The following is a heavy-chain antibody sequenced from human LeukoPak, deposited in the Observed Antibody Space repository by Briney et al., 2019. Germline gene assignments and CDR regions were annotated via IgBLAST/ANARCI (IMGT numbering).Heavy chain of an antibody. CDR3: AREEAARPFDY. Sequence: GASVKVSSKASGGTFSSYAISWVRQAPGQGLEWMGGIIPIFGTANYAQKFQGRVTITADEPTSTAYMELSSLRSEDTAVYYCAREEAARPFDYWGQGTLVTVSS. V-gene: IGHV1-69*13. CDR2: IIPIFGTA. J-gene: IGHJ4*02. D-gene: IGHD6-6*01. CDR1: GGTFSSYA.